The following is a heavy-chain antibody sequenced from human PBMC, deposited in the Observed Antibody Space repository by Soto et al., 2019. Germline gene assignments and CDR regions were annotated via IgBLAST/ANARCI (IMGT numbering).Heavy chain of an antibody. CDR3: AREDGSRYGTSYHYYGMDV. V-gene: IGHV3-33*01. Sequence: QVQLVESGGGVVQPGRSMRLSCAASGFAFNIYGMHWVRQAPGKGLEWVAVIWYDGSNKYYEDSVKGRFTISSDNDKNTIHLQMNSRSAGDTAVYFCAREDGSRYGTSYHYYGMDVWCQGTTVTVSS. D-gene: IGHD6-13*01. CDR1: GFAFNIYG. CDR2: IWYDGSNK. J-gene: IGHJ6*02.